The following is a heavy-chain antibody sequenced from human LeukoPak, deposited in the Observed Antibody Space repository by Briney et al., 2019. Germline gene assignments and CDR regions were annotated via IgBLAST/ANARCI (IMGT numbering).Heavy chain of an antibody. V-gene: IGHV3-30*19. Sequence: PGGSLRLSCTASGFTFTSYDMHWVRQAPGKGLEWVAVISYDGSNKYYADSVKGRFTISRDNSKNTLYLQMNSLRAEDTAVYYCRGENPSGTHDYDYVWGSYRTQPQNYYFDYWGQGTLVTVSS. J-gene: IGHJ4*02. D-gene: IGHD3-16*02. CDR3: RGENPSGTHDYDYVWGSYRTQPQNYYFDY. CDR2: ISYDGSNK. CDR1: GFTFTSYD.